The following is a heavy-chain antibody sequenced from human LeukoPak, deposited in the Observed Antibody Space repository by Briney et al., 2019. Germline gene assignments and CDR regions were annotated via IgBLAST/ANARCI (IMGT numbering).Heavy chain of an antibody. Sequence: GASVKVSCKASGYTFTSYGISWVRQAPGQGLEWMGWISVYKGNTNYAQKLQGRVTMTTDTSTSTAYMELRSLRSDDTAVYYCARARMVGVPAAPYWFDPWGQGTLVTVSS. J-gene: IGHJ5*02. CDR3: ARARMVGVPAAPYWFDP. CDR1: GYTFTSYG. D-gene: IGHD2-2*01. V-gene: IGHV1-18*01. CDR2: ISVYKGNT.